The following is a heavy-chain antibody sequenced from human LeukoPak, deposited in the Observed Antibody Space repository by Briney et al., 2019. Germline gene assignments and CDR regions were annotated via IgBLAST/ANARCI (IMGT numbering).Heavy chain of an antibody. J-gene: IGHJ4*02. CDR2: ISGSGGST. D-gene: IGHD3-22*01. V-gene: IGHV3-23*01. CDR3: AKDDRSPGIDY. CDR1: GFTFSSYA. Sequence: GGSLRLSCAASGFTFSSYAMSWVRQAPGKGLEWVSAISGSGGSTYYADSVEGRFTISRDSSKNTLYLQMNSLRAEGTAVYDCAKDDRSPGIDYWGQGTLVTVSS.